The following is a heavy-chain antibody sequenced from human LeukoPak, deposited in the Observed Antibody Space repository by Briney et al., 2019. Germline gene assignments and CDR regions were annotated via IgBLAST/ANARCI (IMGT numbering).Heavy chain of an antibody. CDR3: ASRLMVAATWVDP. D-gene: IGHD2-15*01. J-gene: IGHJ5*02. V-gene: IGHV1-2*06. CDR2: INPNSGGT. CDR1: GYTFTGYY. Sequence: ASVKVSCKASGYTFTGYYMHWVRQAPGQGLEWMGRINPNSGGTNYAQKFQGRVTMTRDTSISTTYMELSRLRSDDTAVYYCASRLMVAATWVDPWGQGTLVTVSS.